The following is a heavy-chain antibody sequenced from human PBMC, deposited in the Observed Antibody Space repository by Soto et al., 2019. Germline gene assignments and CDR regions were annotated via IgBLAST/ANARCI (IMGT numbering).Heavy chain of an antibody. CDR1: GGSISSYY. Sequence: QVQLQESGPGLVKPSETLSLTCTVSGGSISSYYWSWIRQPPGKGLEWIGYIYYSGSTNYNPSLKSRVTISVDTSKNQFSLKLSSVTAADTAVYYCASEVRGYSFGMDVWGQGTTVTVSS. CDR2: IYYSGST. D-gene: IGHD3-22*01. V-gene: IGHV4-59*01. CDR3: ASEVRGYSFGMDV. J-gene: IGHJ6*02.